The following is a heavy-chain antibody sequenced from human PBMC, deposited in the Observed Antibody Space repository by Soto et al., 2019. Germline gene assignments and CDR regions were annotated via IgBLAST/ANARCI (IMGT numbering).Heavy chain of an antibody. J-gene: IGHJ4*02. CDR1: GGSISSGGYY. CDR3: ARDRLGGVPFDY. D-gene: IGHD5-12*01. Sequence: QVQLQESGPGLVKPSQTLSLTCTVSGGSISSGGYYWSWIRQHPGKGLEWIGSIDYSGSTYSKPSRQNRVPLSVYTSKHQFPLELTSVTAADPAVYYCARDRLGGVPFDYWGQGTLVTVSS. V-gene: IGHV4-31*03. CDR2: IDYSGST.